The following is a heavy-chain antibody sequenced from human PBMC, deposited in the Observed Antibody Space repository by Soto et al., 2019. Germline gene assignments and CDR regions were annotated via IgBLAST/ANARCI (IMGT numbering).Heavy chain of an antibody. CDR3: ARAVAVAADFDD. D-gene: IGHD6-19*01. V-gene: IGHV1-3*05. Sequence: QVQLVQSGAEEKKPGASVKVSCKASGYTFTGYAMHWVRQAPGQRLEWMGWINAGNGNTKYSQKFQGRVTITRDTSASTAYMELSRLRSEDTAVYYCARAVAVAADFDDWGQGTLVNVSS. CDR1: GYTFTGYA. J-gene: IGHJ4*02. CDR2: INAGNGNT.